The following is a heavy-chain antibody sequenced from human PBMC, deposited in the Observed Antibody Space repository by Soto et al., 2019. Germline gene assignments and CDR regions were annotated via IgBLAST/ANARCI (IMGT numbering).Heavy chain of an antibody. V-gene: IGHV5-51*01. CDR3: ARSSSSWLTYYYMDV. Sequence: PGESLKISCKGSGYSFTSYWIGWVRQMPGKGLEWMGIIYPGDSDTRYSPSFQGQVTISADKSISTAYLQWSSLKASDTAMYYCARSSSSWLTYYYMDVWGKGTTVTVSS. J-gene: IGHJ6*03. D-gene: IGHD6-13*01. CDR1: GYSFTSYW. CDR2: IYPGDSDT.